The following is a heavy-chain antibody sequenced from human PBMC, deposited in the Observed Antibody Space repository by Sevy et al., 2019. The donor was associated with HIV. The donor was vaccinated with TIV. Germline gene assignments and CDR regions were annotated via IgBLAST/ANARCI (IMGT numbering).Heavy chain of an antibody. CDR3: AREAWFGELLSY. D-gene: IGHD3-10*01. Sequence: GESLKISCAASGFTFSSYWMHWVRQAPGKGLVWVSRINSDGSSTSYADSVKGRFTISRDNAKNTLYLQMNSLRAEDTAVYYCAREAWFGELLSYWGQGTLVTVSS. CDR1: GFTFSSYW. J-gene: IGHJ4*02. V-gene: IGHV3-74*01. CDR2: INSDGSST.